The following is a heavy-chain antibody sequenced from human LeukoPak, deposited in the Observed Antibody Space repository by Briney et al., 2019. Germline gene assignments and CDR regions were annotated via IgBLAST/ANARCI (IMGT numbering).Heavy chain of an antibody. V-gene: IGHV3-74*01. D-gene: IGHD1-26*01. CDR3: ARDGGSYYIQFEY. CDR2: INSDGSNT. J-gene: IGHJ4*02. CDR1: GFTFSSYW. Sequence: GGSLRLSCAASGFTFSSYWMHWVRQAPGKGLVWVSRINSDGSNTSYADSVKGRFTISRDNAKNTLYLQMNRLRAEATAAYYCARDGGSYYIQFEYWGQGTLVTVSS.